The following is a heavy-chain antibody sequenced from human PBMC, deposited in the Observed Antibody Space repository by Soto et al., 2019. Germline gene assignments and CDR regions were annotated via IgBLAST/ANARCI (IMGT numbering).Heavy chain of an antibody. D-gene: IGHD4-4*01. J-gene: IGHJ4*02. CDR2: ISSSGSTI. CDR3: ARDPTVTWYYFDY. CDR1: GFTFRDYY. V-gene: IGHV3-11*01. Sequence: PGGSLRLSFAASGFTFRDYYMSWIRQAPGKGLEWVSYISSSGSTIYYADSVKGRFTISRDNAKNSLYLQMNSLRAEDTAVYYCARDPTVTWYYFDYWGQGTLVTVSS.